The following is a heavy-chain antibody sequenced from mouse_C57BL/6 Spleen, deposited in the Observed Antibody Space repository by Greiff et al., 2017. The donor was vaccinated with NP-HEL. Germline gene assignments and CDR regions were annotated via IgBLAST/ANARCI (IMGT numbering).Heavy chain of an antibody. Sequence: VQLQQPGAELVRPGSSVKLSCKASGYTFTSYWMHWVKQRPIQGLEWIGNIDPSDSETHYNQKFKDKATLTVDKSSSTAYMQLSSLTSEDSAVYYCARSELREYYFDYWGQGTTLTVSS. CDR3: ARSELREYYFDY. D-gene: IGHD3-2*02. J-gene: IGHJ2*01. V-gene: IGHV1-52*01. CDR1: GYTFTSYW. CDR2: IDPSDSET.